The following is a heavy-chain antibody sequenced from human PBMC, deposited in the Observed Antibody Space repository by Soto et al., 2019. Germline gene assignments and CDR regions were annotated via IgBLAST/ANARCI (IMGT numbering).Heavy chain of an antibody. CDR1: GFTFNNYG. CDR2: IWNDGSGY. Sequence: QVQLVESGGGVVQPGGSLRLSCAASGFTFNNYGMHWVRQAPGKGLERVAVIWNDGSGYYYANSVKGRFTISRDNSKNTLYLQMSSLRAEDTAVYFCARRQISPPTRGAAAARGGMDVWGQGTTVTVSS. D-gene: IGHD6-13*01. J-gene: IGHJ6*02. V-gene: IGHV3-33*01. CDR3: ARRQISPPTRGAAAARGGMDV.